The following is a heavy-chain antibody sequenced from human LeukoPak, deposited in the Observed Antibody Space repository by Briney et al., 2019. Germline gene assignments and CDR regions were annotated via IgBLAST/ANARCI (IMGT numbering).Heavy chain of an antibody. V-gene: IGHV4-59*01. D-gene: IGHD3-10*01. Sequence: SETLSLTCTVSGGSISSYYRSWIRQPPGKGLEWIGYIYYSGSTNYNPSLKSRVTISVDTSKTKFSLKLSSVTAADTDVYYCARLSGYYGSGIDYWGQGTLVTVSS. CDR3: ARLSGYYGSGIDY. CDR1: GGSISSYY. CDR2: IYYSGST. J-gene: IGHJ4*02.